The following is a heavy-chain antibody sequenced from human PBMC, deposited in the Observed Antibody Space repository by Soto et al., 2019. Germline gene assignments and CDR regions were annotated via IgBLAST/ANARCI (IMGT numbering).Heavy chain of an antibody. J-gene: IGHJ4*02. V-gene: IGHV4-34*01. CDR3: ARGKNSLLLDC. D-gene: IGHD3-10*01. Sequence: QVQLQQWGAGLLKPSETLSLTCAVDVGSFSGYYWSWIRQPPGKGLEWIGEINHSGSTNYNPYLTIRVTISVDTSKNKFSLKLSSVTAADTTVYYCARGKNSLLLDCWGKGNLVTVAS. CDR2: INHSGST. CDR1: VGSFSGYY.